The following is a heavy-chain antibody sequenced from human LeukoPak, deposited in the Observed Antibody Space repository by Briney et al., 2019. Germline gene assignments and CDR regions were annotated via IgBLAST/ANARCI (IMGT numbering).Heavy chain of an antibody. CDR1: GGPVRGYY. V-gene: IGHV4-34*01. J-gene: IGHJ3*02. Sequence: SETLPLTCAVSGGPVRGYYGSWIRQPPGKGPEWIGKISHSGSTNYTPSLKSRVTISVDTSTNQFSLNLSSVTAADTAVYYCARSANAFDIWGQGTMVTVSS. CDR3: ARSANAFDI. CDR2: ISHSGST.